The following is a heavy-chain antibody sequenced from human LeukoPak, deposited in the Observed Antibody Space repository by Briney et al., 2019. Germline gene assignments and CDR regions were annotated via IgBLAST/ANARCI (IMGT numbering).Heavy chain of an antibody. D-gene: IGHD6-13*01. V-gene: IGHV3-33*06. CDR3: AKTADYSKSEIDH. Sequence: GGSLRLSCAASGFTFSSYGTHWVRQAPGKGLEWVAVIWYDGSNKYYADSVKGRFTISRDSSRDTLFLQMNSLRAEDTAVYYCAKTADYSKSEIDHWGQGTLVTVSS. J-gene: IGHJ4*02. CDR2: IWYDGSNK. CDR1: GFTFSSYG.